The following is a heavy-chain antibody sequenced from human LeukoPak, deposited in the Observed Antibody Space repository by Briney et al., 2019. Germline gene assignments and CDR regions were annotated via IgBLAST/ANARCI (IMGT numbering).Heavy chain of an antibody. CDR2: ISDSGGRT. D-gene: IGHD3-22*01. CDR3: AKRGVVIRVILVGFHKEAYYFDS. J-gene: IGHJ4*02. V-gene: IGHV3-23*01. Sequence: PGGSLRLSCAAAGFTFDDYFMGWVRQAPGKGLEWVAGISDSGGRTNYADSVKGRFTISRVNPKNTLYLQMNSLRAEDTAVYFCAKRGVVIRVILVGFHKEAYYFDSWGQGALVTVSS. CDR1: GFTFDDYF.